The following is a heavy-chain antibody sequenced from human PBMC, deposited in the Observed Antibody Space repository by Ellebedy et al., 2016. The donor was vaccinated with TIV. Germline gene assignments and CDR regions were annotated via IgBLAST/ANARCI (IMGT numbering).Heavy chain of an antibody. D-gene: IGHD6-13*01. V-gene: IGHV3-33*08. Sequence: GESLKISCAVSGFTFSNFAMYWVRQAPGKGLEWVAVLWYDGSREYYADSAKGRFTISRDNSKSTLYLQMSSLRTEDTAVYYCVRVKPAAAVFDYWGQGTVVTVSS. J-gene: IGHJ4*02. CDR2: LWYDGSRE. CDR1: GFTFSNFA. CDR3: VRVKPAAAVFDY.